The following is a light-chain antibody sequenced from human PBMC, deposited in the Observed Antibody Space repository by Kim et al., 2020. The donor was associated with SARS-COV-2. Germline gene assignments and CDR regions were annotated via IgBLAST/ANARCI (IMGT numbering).Light chain of an antibody. J-gene: IGKJ5*01. CDR1: ESVDSSK. Sequence: SPGEKATVACRASESVDSSKLAWYQQKPGQAPRLLIFGASSRATGIPDRFSGSGSGTDFTLTISRLEPEDFAVYYCQQFGGSPPITFGQGTRLEIK. V-gene: IGKV3-20*01. CDR3: QQFGGSPPIT. CDR2: GAS.